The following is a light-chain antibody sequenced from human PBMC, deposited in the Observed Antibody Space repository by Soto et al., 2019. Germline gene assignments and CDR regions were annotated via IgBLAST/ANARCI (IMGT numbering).Light chain of an antibody. J-gene: IGLJ1*01. CDR3: AAWDDSLSGPV. V-gene: IGLV1-44*01. CDR2: SNN. CDR1: NSNIGSNT. Sequence: QSVLTQPPSASGTPGQRVTISCSGSNSNIGSNTVHWYQQLPGTAPKLLIYSNNQRPSGVPDRFSGSKSGTSASLVISGLQSEDEADYYCAAWDDSLSGPVFGTGTKVTVL.